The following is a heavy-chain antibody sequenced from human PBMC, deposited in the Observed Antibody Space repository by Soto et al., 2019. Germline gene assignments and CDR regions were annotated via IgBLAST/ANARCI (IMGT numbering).Heavy chain of an antibody. D-gene: IGHD3-10*01. CDR3: ARATHYGSDGMDV. Sequence: ASVKVSCKASGYTFTSYYMHWVRQAPGQGLEWMGIINPSGGSTSYAQKFQGRVTITADESTSTAYMELSSLRSEDTAVYYCARATHYGSDGMDVWGQGTTVTVSS. CDR1: GYTFTSYY. V-gene: IGHV1-46*01. J-gene: IGHJ6*02. CDR2: INPSGGST.